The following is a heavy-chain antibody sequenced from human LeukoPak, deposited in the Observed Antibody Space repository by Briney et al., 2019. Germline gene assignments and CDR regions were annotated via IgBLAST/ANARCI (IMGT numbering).Heavy chain of an antibody. Sequence: GGSLRLSCAASGFTVSSNYMSWVRQAPGKGLEWVSVIYSGGSTYYADSVKGRFTISRDNAKNSLYLQMNSLRAEDTAVYYCARQVGVDDAFDIWGQGTMVTISS. J-gene: IGHJ3*02. V-gene: IGHV3-66*04. CDR3: ARQVGVDDAFDI. D-gene: IGHD1-26*01. CDR2: IYSGGST. CDR1: GFTVSSNY.